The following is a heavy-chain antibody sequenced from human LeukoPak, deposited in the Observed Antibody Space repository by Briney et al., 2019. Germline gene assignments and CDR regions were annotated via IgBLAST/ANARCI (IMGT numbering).Heavy chain of an antibody. CDR1: GGSISSYY. CDR2: IYSSGST. D-gene: IGHD4-23*01. Sequence: PSETLSLTCTVSGGSISSYYWSWIRQPAGKGLEWIGRIYSSGSTNYNPSLKSRVAMSVDTSKNQFSLKLSSVTAADTAVYYCARGGKATVVTVWGQGTLVTVSS. J-gene: IGHJ4*02. CDR3: ARGGKATVVTV. V-gene: IGHV4-4*07.